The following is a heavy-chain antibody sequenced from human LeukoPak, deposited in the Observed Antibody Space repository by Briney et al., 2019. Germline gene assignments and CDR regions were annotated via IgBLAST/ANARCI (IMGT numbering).Heavy chain of an antibody. Sequence: GWSLRLSCAASGFTFSSYSMHWVRQAPGKGLEWVSSISSASAYRYYADSVKGRFTISRDNAKNSLHLQMNSLRAEDSAVYYCTRGPTLIGVAGTWPLDDWGQGTLVTVSS. D-gene: IGHD6-19*01. CDR3: TRGPTLIGVAGTWPLDD. CDR1: GFTFSSYS. J-gene: IGHJ4*02. V-gene: IGHV3-21*01. CDR2: ISSASAYR.